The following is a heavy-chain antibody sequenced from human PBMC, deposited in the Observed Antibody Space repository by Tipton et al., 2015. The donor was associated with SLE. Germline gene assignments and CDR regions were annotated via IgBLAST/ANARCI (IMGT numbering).Heavy chain of an antibody. D-gene: IGHD6-13*01. CDR1: GFTFSSYG. Sequence: SGFTFSSYGMHWVRQAPGKGLEWVSSISSSSSYIYYADSVKGRFTISRDNAKNSLYLQMNSLRAEDTAVYYCARHLGSSSPIDYWGQGTLVTVSS. J-gene: IGHJ4*02. CDR3: ARHLGSSSPIDY. CDR2: ISSSSSYI. V-gene: IGHV3-21*01.